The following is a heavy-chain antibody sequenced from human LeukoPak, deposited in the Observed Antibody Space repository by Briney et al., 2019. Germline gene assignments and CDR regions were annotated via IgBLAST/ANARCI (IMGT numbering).Heavy chain of an antibody. V-gene: IGHV4-59*08. Sequence: SETLSLTGTVSGGSISSYYWSWIRQPPGKGLEWIGYIYYSGSTNYNPSLKSRVTISVDTSKNQFSLKLSSVTAADTAVYYCARRNRYGDSAFDYWGQGTLVTVSS. CDR2: IYYSGST. J-gene: IGHJ4*02. CDR1: GGSISSYY. CDR3: ARRNRYGDSAFDY. D-gene: IGHD4-17*01.